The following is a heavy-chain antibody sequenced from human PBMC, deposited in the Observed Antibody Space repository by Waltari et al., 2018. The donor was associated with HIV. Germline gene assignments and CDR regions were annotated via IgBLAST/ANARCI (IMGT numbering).Heavy chain of an antibody. CDR3: ARGWSPFDL. Sequence: EVQLVESGGGLVLPGGCWGLSCAASGFSFNTYEMQWVRQAKGKGLEWVSAIGTAGDTYYPDSVKGRFTISRENDKNSLYLQMNSLRAEDTALYYCARGWSPFDLWGRGTLVTVSS. V-gene: IGHV3-13*01. CDR2: IGTAGDT. CDR1: GFSFNTYE. D-gene: IGHD6-13*01. J-gene: IGHJ2*01.